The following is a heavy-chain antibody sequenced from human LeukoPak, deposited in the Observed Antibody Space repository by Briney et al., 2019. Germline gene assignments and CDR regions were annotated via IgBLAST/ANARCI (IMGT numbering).Heavy chain of an antibody. Sequence: SETLSLTCTVSGGSISSYYWSWIRQPPGKGLEWIGYIYYSGSTNYNPSLKSRVTISVDTSKNQFSLKLSSVTAADTAVYYCARLEPGDNWFDPWGQRTLVTVSS. D-gene: IGHD1-14*01. CDR3: ARLEPGDNWFDP. CDR1: GGSISSYY. J-gene: IGHJ5*02. CDR2: IYYSGST. V-gene: IGHV4-59*08.